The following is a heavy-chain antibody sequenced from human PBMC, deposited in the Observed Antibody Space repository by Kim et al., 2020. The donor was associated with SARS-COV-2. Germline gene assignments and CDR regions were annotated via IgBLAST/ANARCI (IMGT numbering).Heavy chain of an antibody. CDR3: ACGSGTNGYWFDP. CDR1: GGSISSYY. V-gene: IGHV4-59*01. D-gene: IGHD3-10*01. CDR2: IYYSGST. Sequence: SETLSLTCTVSGGSISSYYWSWIRQPPGKGLEWIGYIYYSGSTNYNPSLNSRVTISVDTSKNQFSLKLSSVTAADTAVYYCACGSGTNGYWFDPWGQGTLVTVSS. J-gene: IGHJ5*02.